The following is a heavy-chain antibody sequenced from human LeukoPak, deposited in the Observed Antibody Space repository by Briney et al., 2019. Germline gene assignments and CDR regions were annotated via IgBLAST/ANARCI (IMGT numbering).Heavy chain of an antibody. Sequence: PGGSLRLSCPASGFTFSDYSMSWVRQAPGKGLEWVSSISSSSDYIYYADSVKGRFTISRDNSKNTLSLQMNSLRAEDTAVYYCARDVAAGSFDYWGQGTLVTVSS. D-gene: IGHD6-13*01. CDR2: ISSSSDYI. CDR3: ARDVAAGSFDY. V-gene: IGHV3-21*04. CDR1: GFTFSDYS. J-gene: IGHJ4*02.